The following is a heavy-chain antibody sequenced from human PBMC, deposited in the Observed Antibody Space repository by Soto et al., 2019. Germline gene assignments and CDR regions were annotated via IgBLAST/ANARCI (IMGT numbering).Heavy chain of an antibody. CDR3: ARFAKEENPRLQSWYAFDI. Sequence: QLQESGPGLVKPSQTLSLTCTVSGGSISSGYFWSWIRQHPGKGLEWIGNIYYRGGTYYSPSLEGRVAISVDTSKSKFTLRVNSVTAADTAIYYCARFAKEENPRLQSWYAFDIWGQGTLVTVSS. CDR2: IYYRGGT. V-gene: IGHV4-31*03. CDR1: GGSISSGYF. D-gene: IGHD6-13*01. J-gene: IGHJ4*02.